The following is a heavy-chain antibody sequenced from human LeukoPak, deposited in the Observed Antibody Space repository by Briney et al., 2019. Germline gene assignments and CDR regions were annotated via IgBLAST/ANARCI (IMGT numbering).Heavy chain of an antibody. Sequence: GASVKVSCKASDYTFTSYGISWVRQAPGQGLEWMGWISGYNGNTNHAQKLQGRVTMTTDTSTSTAYMELRSLRSDDTAVYYCAIDKAVADSCCPFDIWRQGTMLTVPS. CDR1: DYTFTSYG. J-gene: IGHJ3*02. V-gene: IGHV1-18*01. CDR2: ISGYNGNT. D-gene: IGHD2-21*01. CDR3: AIDKAVADSCCPFDI.